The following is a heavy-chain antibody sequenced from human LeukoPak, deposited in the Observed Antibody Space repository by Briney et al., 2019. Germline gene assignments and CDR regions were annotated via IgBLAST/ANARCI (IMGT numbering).Heavy chain of an antibody. V-gene: IGHV3-23*01. Sequence: GGSLRLSCAASGFPFSSYAMNWVRQAPGKGLEWVAAINDGGSRTFDAASVRGRFTISRDNSENTLYLQMNSLRAEDTAVYFCAKAPYATSYYLFEYWGQGTLVAVSS. D-gene: IGHD1-26*01. CDR1: GFPFSSYA. CDR2: INDGGSRT. J-gene: IGHJ4*02. CDR3: AKAPYATSYYLFEY.